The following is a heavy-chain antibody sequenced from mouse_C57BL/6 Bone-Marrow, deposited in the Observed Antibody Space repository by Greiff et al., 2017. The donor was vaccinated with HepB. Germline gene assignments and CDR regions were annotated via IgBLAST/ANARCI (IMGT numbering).Heavy chain of an antibody. Sequence: EVKLVESEGGLVQPGSSMKLSCTASGFTFSDYYMAWVRQVPEKGLEWVANINYDGSSTYYLDSLKSRFIISRDNAKNILYLQMSSLKSVDTATYYCARDLDYFDYGGQGTTLTVSS. CDR2: INYDGSST. J-gene: IGHJ2*01. CDR3: ARDLDYFDY. V-gene: IGHV5-16*01. CDR1: GFTFSDYY.